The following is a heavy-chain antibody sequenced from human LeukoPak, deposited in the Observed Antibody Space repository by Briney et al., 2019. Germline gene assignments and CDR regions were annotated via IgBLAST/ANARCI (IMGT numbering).Heavy chain of an antibody. Sequence: SSETLSLTCAAYGGSFSGYYWSWIRQPPGKGLEWIGEINHSGSTNYNPSLKSRVTISVDTSKNQFSLKLSSVTAADTAVYYCARKGGYGDYSNWGQGTLVTVSS. CDR3: ARKGGYGDYSN. D-gene: IGHD4-17*01. J-gene: IGHJ4*02. V-gene: IGHV4-34*01. CDR1: GGSFSGYY. CDR2: INHSGST.